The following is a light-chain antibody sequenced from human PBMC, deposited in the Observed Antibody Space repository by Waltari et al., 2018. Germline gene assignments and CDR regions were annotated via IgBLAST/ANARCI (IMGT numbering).Light chain of an antibody. J-gene: IGKJ4*01. V-gene: IGKV3-15*01. CDR3: QQYNNWPV. CDR1: QSVSSN. Sequence: EIVMTQSPATLSVSPGERATLSCRASQSVSSNLAWYQQKPGQAPRLLIYGASTRATGIPARFSGSGSGTEFTLTISSLQSEDFAVYYCQQYNNWPVFGGGTKVVIK. CDR2: GAS.